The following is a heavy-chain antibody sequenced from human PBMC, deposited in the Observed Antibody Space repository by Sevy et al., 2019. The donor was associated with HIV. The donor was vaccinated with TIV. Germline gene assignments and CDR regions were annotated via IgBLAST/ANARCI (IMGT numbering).Heavy chain of an antibody. J-gene: IGHJ4*02. D-gene: IGHD3-22*01. CDR3: AKEGGSHYDTSGSFDD. CDR1: GFTFSIYA. CDR2: ISGSGSST. Sequence: GGSLRLSCTTSGFTFSIYAMSWVRQAPGKGLEWVSAISGSGSSTYYADSVKGRFTISRDNSKNTLYLQMNSLRAEDTAVFYCAKEGGSHYDTSGSFDDLGQGTRVTVSS. V-gene: IGHV3-23*01.